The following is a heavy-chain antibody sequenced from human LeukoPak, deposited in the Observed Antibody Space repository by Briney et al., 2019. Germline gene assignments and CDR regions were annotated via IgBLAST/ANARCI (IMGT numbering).Heavy chain of an antibody. V-gene: IGHV3-21*05. D-gene: IGHD2-21*01. CDR3: ARDTFHSGLIDS. CDR2: INTDSSDI. Sequence: GGSLRLSCAASGFTFSRYAMNWVRQAPGKGLEWVSYINTDSSDIHYADSVKGRFTISRDNARNTLYLQLSSLRAEDSAVYYCARDTFHSGLIDSWGQGTLVTVSS. CDR1: GFTFSRYA. J-gene: IGHJ4*02.